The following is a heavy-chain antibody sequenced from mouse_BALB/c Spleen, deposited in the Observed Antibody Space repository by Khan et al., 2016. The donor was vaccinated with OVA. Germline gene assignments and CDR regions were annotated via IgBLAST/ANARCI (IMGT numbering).Heavy chain of an antibody. CDR3: VRDGAYHRNDGWFAY. CDR1: GYTFTSYT. J-gene: IGHJ3*01. Sequence: QIQLVQSGAELARPGASVKMSCKASGYTFTSYTIHWIKKRPGQGLEWIGYINPSNGYTNYNQKFKDKATLTTDKSSTTAYLQLSSLTSDDSAVYNRVRDGAYHRNDGWFAYWGQGTLVTVSA. D-gene: IGHD2-14*01. CDR2: INPSNGYT. V-gene: IGHV1-4*01.